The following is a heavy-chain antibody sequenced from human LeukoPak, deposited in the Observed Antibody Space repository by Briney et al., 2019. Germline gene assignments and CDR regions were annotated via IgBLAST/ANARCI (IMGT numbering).Heavy chain of an antibody. V-gene: IGHV4-39*01. D-gene: IGHD1-26*01. CDR2: IYYSWST. CDR3: ARPTWDYSYMDV. CDR1: GGSISSSSYY. Sequence: SETLSHTCTVSGGSISSSSYYWVWIRQPPGKGLEGIGSIYYSWSTYYNPSLKSRVTISVAASKTPFSLTLSSVTAADTAVYYCARPTWDYSYMDVWGKGTTVTVSS. J-gene: IGHJ6*03.